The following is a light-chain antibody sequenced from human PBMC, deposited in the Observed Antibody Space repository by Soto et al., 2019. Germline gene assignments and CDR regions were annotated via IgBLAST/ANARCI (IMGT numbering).Light chain of an antibody. Sequence: QSVLTQPASVSGSPGQSITISCTGTSSGVGGYNYVSWYQQHPGKAPKLMIYDVSNRPSGVSNRFSGSKSGNTASLTISGLQAEDDADYYCSSYTSSSTLGGVFGGGTKVTVL. CDR3: SSYTSSSTLGGV. CDR1: SSGVGGYNY. V-gene: IGLV2-14*01. J-gene: IGLJ2*01. CDR2: DVS.